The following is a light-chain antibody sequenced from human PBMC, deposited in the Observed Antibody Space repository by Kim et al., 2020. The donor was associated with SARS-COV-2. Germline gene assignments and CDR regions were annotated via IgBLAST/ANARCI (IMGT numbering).Light chain of an antibody. CDR2: DVS. V-gene: IGLV2-14*03. CDR3: NSYTSSTTLFV. CDR1: SSDVGGYNY. J-gene: IGLJ1*01. Sequence: QSITIACNGTSSDVGGYNYVSWYQQHPGKAPKLIIYDVSSRPSGISDRFSGSKSGNTASLTISGLQVEDEADYYCNSYTSSTTLFVFGTGTKVTVL.